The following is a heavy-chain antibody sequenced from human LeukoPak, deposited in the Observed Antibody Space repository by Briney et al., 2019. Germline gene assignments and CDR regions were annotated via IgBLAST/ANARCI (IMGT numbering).Heavy chain of an antibody. Sequence: GSLPLSCTASGFTFGDYAMSWFRQAPAKGLEWVGFIRSKAYGGTTEYAASVKGRFTISRDDSKSIAYLQMNSLKTEDTAVYYCTRDDSGSGSNPDYWGQGTLVTVSS. CDR3: TRDDSGSGSNPDY. CDR1: GFTFGDYA. V-gene: IGHV3-49*03. D-gene: IGHD3-10*01. CDR2: IRSKAYGGTT. J-gene: IGHJ4*02.